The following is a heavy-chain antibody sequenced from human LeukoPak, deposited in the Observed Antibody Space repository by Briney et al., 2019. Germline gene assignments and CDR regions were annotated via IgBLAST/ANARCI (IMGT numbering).Heavy chain of an antibody. CDR1: GFTFSSYG. Sequence: GGSLRLSCAASGFTFSSYGMHWVRQAPGKGLEWVAVISYDGSNKYYADSVKGRSTISRDNSKNTLYLQMNSLRAEDTAVYYCARPKVPAAIPRYGMDVWGQGTTVTVSS. V-gene: IGHV3-30*19. CDR3: ARPKVPAAIPRYGMDV. D-gene: IGHD2-2*02. CDR2: ISYDGSNK. J-gene: IGHJ6*02.